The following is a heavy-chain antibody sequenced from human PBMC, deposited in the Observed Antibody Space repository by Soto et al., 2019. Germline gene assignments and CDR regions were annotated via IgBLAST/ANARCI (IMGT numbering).Heavy chain of an antibody. CDR2: ISGSGGST. Sequence: GFLRLPSAAFGFTFSSHAMSRVLKAPGKGLEWVSAISGSGGSTYYADSVKGRFTISRDNSKNTLYLQMNSLRAEDTAVYYCAKDGLFWSGYSDYWGQGTLVTVSS. J-gene: IGHJ4*02. D-gene: IGHD3-3*01. CDR1: GFTFSSHA. CDR3: AKDGLFWSGYSDY. V-gene: IGHV3-23*01.